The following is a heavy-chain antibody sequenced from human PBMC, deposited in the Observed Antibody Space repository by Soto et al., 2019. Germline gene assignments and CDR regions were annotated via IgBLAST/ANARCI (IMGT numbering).Heavy chain of an antibody. CDR1: GGTFSSYA. J-gene: IGHJ6*02. V-gene: IGHV1-69*13. CDR3: ARYANYYDSSGYYNPARYYYYGMDV. Sequence: SVKVSCKASGGTFSSYAISWGRQAPGQGLEWMGGIIPIFGTANYAQKFQGRVTITADESTSTAYMELSSLRSEDTAVYYCARYANYYDSSGYYNPARYYYYGMDVWGQGTTVTVSS. D-gene: IGHD3-22*01. CDR2: IIPIFGTA.